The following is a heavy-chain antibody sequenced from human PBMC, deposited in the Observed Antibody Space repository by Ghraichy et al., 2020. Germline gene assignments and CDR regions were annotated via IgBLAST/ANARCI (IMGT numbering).Heavy chain of an antibody. V-gene: IGHV3-23*01. CDR2: ISDSGDAT. Sequence: GESLNISCAASGFTFSNYGFSWVRQAPGKGLEWVSAISDSGDATYYADSVKGRFTISRDDSKNRLYLQMNSLRAEDTAVYYCAKDSPICTVWGQGTLVTVSS. CDR3: AKDSPICTV. D-gene: IGHD2-2*01. CDR1: GFTFSNYG. J-gene: IGHJ4*02.